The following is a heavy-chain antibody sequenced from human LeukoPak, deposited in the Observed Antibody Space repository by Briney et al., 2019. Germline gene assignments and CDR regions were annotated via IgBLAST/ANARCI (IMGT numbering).Heavy chain of an antibody. CDR3: ARVPHGETIFGVVLYWFDP. CDR2: IYHSGSA. J-gene: IGHJ5*02. CDR1: SYSISSGYY. Sequence: SETLSLTCTVSSYSISSGYYWGWIPQPPGKGLEWIGSIYHSGSAYYNPSLKSRVTVSVDTSKNQFSLKLNSVTAADTAVYYCARVPHGETIFGVVLYWFDPWGQGTLVTVFS. D-gene: IGHD3-3*01. V-gene: IGHV4-38-2*02.